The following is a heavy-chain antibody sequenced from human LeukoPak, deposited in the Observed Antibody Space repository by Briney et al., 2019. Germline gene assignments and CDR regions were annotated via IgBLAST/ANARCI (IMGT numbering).Heavy chain of an antibody. V-gene: IGHV3-30*18. CDR3: AKDFQSGYSGYVFDY. J-gene: IGHJ4*02. CDR1: GFTFSSYG. Sequence: QAGGSLRLSCAASGFTFSSYGMHWVRQAPGKGLEWVAVISYDGSNKYYADSVKGRFTISRDNSKNTLYLQMNSLRAEDTAVHYCAKDFQSGYSGYVFDYWGQGTLVTVSS. CDR2: ISYDGSNK. D-gene: IGHD5-12*01.